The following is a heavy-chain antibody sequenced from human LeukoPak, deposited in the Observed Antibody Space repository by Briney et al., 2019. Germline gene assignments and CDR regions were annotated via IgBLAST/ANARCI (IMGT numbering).Heavy chain of an antibody. CDR3: ARVKRDSEVGWLRLEGDYYYYYYMDV. V-gene: IGHV4-59*01. J-gene: IGHJ6*03. CDR2: IYYSGST. D-gene: IGHD5-12*01. Sequence: SETLSLTCTVSGGSISSYYWSWLRQPPRQGLEWIGYIYYSGSTNYNPSLKRRVTISVDTSKNQFSLKLSSVAAADTAVYYCARVKRDSEVGWLRLEGDYYYYYYMDVWGKGTTVTISS. CDR1: GGSISSYY.